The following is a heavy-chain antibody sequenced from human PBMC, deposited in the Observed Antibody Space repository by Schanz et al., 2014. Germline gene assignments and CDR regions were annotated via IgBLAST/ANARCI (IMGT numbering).Heavy chain of an antibody. D-gene: IGHD1-26*01. J-gene: IGHJ4*02. CDR1: GKRYF. CDR2: IDPRGAST. CDR3: NTEVKWDPLRGRDDY. V-gene: IGHV1-46*02. Sequence: QLQLVQSGAEVKKPGASVKISCGTFGKRYFIHWVRQAPGQGLEWMGMIDPRGASTTYAQKFQGRLSLTGDMSTSTLYLELRSLTSEDTAVYYCNTEVKWDPLRGRDDYGGQGTLVTVSS.